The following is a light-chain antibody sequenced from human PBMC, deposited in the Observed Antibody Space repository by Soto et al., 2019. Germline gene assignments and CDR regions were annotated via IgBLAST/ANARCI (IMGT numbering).Light chain of an antibody. CDR3: QQTYSAMWT. V-gene: IGKV1-39*01. J-gene: IGKJ1*01. Sequence: DIQMTQSPSSLSASVGDRVTIVCRASQSIGNYLNWYQLKPGEAPKFLVYAASSLQSGVPERFSGGGSGKVFTLTISSLQPEDFATYYCQQTYSAMWTFGQGTRVDLK. CDR2: AAS. CDR1: QSIGNY.